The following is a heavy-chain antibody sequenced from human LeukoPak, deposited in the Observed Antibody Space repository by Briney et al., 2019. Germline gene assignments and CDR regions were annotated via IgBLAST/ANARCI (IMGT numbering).Heavy chain of an antibody. CDR1: GGSINSYY. CDR2: FYISGTT. J-gene: IGHJ4*02. V-gene: IGHV4-4*07. D-gene: IGHD3-3*01. Sequence: SETLSLTCTVSGGSINSYYWSWIRQPAGKALEWIGRFYISGTTNYNPSLKSRVTMSADTSKNQFSLRLSSVTAADTAVYYCARGLNRYDFWSGGYYFDYWGQGTLVTVSS. CDR3: ARGLNRYDFWSGGYYFDY.